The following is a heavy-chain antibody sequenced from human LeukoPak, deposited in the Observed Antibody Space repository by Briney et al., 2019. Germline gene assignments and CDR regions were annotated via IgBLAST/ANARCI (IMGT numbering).Heavy chain of an antibody. V-gene: IGHV3-23*01. CDR2: ITGRT. CDR1: GFTFSSYA. Sequence: PGGSLRLSCAASGFTFSSYAMSWVRQAPGKGLEWVSTITGRTYYADSVKGRFTISRDNAKSSLFLQMNSLRAEDTADYYCAREKFYDNSGFDFWGRGTLVTVSS. D-gene: IGHD3-22*01. CDR3: AREKFYDNSGFDF. J-gene: IGHJ4*02.